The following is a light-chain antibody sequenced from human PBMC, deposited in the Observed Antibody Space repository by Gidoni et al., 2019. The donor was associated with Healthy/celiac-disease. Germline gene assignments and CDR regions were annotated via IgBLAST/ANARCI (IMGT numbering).Light chain of an antibody. CDR3: QVWDSSSDHVV. V-gene: IGLV3-21*03. Sequence: SYVRTQPPSVSVAPGKTARITRGGNNIGSKSVHWYQQKPGQAPVLVVYDDSDRPSGIPERFSGSNSRNTATLTISRVEAGDEADYYCQVWDSSSDHVVFGGGTKLTVL. CDR2: DDS. CDR1: NIGSKS. J-gene: IGLJ2*01.